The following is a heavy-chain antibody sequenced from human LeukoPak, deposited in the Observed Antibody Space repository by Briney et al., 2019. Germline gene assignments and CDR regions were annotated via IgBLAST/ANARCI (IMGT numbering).Heavy chain of an antibody. D-gene: IGHD6-13*01. CDR3: AKALVPLAFDI. CDR2: ITGSGGST. V-gene: IGHV3-23*01. Sequence: WASLRLSCSVSGFTFSSYALSWVRQAPGKGMEWVSAITGSGGSTYYADSVKGRFTISRDNSKNTLYLQMNSLRAEDTAVYYCAKALVPLAFDIWGQGTMVTVSS. CDR1: GFTFSSYA. J-gene: IGHJ3*02.